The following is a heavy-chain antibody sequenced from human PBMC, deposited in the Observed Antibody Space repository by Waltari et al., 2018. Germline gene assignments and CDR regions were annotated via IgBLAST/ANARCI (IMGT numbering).Heavy chain of an antibody. CDR1: GFRFSHYP. CDR2: MTADGRSR. V-gene: IGHV3-23*01. J-gene: IGHJ2*01. CDR3: AKADFGDPFWYFDL. D-gene: IGHD4-17*01. Sequence: EVQLLESGGDLVQPGGSLRLSCAASGFRFSHYPMAWVRQAPGKGLEWGATMTADGRSRNYADSVKGRFTISRDNSQNTLDLQMNTLRAEDTAVYFCAKADFGDPFWYFDLWGRGTLVTV.